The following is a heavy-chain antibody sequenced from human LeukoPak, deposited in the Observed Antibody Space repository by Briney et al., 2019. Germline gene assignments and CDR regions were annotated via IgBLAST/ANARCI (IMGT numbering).Heavy chain of an antibody. J-gene: IGHJ4*02. CDR1: GGSISSYY. Sequence: SETLSLTCTVSGGSISSYYWSWLRQPPGKGLEWIGYIYYSGSTNYNPSLKSRVTISVDTSKNQFSLKLSSVTAADTTVYYCARGLTSYWPDYWGQGTLVTVSS. CDR3: ARGLTSYWPDY. V-gene: IGHV4-59*01. D-gene: IGHD1-26*01. CDR2: IYYSGST.